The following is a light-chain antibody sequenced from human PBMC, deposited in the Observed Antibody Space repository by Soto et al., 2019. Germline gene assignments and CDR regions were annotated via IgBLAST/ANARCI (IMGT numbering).Light chain of an antibody. CDR1: KLGDKY. CDR3: QAWDSSTVV. Sequence: SSELTQPPSVSVSPGQAASITCSGDKLGDKYAYWFQQKPGHSPLLVISEDNKRPSGIPARFSGSNSGNTATLTISGTQAMDEADYYCQAWDSSTVVFGGGTKVTVL. V-gene: IGLV3-1*01. J-gene: IGLJ2*01. CDR2: EDN.